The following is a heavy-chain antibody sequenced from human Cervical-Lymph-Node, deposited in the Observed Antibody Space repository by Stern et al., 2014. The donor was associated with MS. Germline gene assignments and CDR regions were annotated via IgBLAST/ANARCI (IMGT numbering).Heavy chain of an antibody. V-gene: IGHV3-9*01. Sequence: EVHLVESGGGLVQPGRSLRLSCVASRFTFGDFAMHWVRPAPGKGLEWVSGISWNSGSIDYADSVKGRFTISRDNAKNSLFLQMSSLRAEDTALYYCVKDKSAYYGSGSYRLLDYWGQGTLVTVSS. J-gene: IGHJ4*02. CDR2: ISWNSGSI. CDR3: VKDKSAYYGSGSYRLLDY. D-gene: IGHD3-10*01. CDR1: RFTFGDFA.